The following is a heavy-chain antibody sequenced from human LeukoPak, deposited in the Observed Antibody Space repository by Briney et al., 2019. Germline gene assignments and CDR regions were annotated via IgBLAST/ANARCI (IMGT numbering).Heavy chain of an antibody. Sequence: GGSLRLSCAASGFTFSSYDMHWVRQVTGKGLEWVSAIGTAGDTYYSGSVKGRFTISSENAKNSLHLQMNSLGAGDTAVYYCARGSSVAGTSRPGNYWGQGTLVTVSS. CDR2: IGTAGDT. CDR1: GFTFSSYD. J-gene: IGHJ4*02. V-gene: IGHV3-13*01. D-gene: IGHD6-19*01. CDR3: ARGSSVAGTSRPGNY.